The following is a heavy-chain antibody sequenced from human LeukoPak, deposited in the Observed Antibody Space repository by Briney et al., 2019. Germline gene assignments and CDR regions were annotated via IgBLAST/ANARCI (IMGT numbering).Heavy chain of an antibody. CDR1: GFTFSSYG. V-gene: IGHV3-30*03. Sequence: GGSLRLSCTASGFTFSSYGMHWVRQAPGKGLEWVAVISYNGSNKYYADSVKGRFTISRDNSRNTLYVQMNSLRAEDTAVYYCARDPAKFWSGHDYWGQGTLVTVSS. CDR2: ISYNGSNK. CDR3: ARDPAKFWSGHDY. D-gene: IGHD3-3*01. J-gene: IGHJ4*02.